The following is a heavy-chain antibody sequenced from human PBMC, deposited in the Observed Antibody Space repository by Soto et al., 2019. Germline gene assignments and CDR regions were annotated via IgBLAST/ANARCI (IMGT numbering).Heavy chain of an antibody. CDR3: ARTQGSGPNWYFDL. CDR2: IYYSGST. J-gene: IGHJ2*01. V-gene: IGHV4-59*08. CDR1: GCSISSYY. Sequence: SETLSLTCTVSGCSISSYYWSWIRQPPGKGLEWIGYIYYSGSTNYNPSLKSRVTISVDTSKNQFSLKLSSVTAADTAVYYCARTQGSGPNWYFDLWGRGTLVTVSS.